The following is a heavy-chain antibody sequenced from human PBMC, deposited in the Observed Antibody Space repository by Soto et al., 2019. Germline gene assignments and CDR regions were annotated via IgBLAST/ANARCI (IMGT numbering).Heavy chain of an antibody. V-gene: IGHV1-69*13. CDR2: IIPIFGTA. D-gene: IGHD3-10*01. J-gene: IGHJ6*02. CDR1: GGTFSSYA. Sequence: SVKVSCKASGGTFSSYAISWVRQASGQGLEWMGGIIPIFGTANYAQKFQGRVTITADESTSTAYMELSSLRSEDTAVYYCARPHMVRGVITLDYYYYYGMDVWGQGTTVTVSS. CDR3: ARPHMVRGVITLDYYYYYGMDV.